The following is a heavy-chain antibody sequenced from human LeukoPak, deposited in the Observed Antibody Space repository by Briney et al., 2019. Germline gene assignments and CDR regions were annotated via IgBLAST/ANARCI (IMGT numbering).Heavy chain of an antibody. J-gene: IGHJ3*02. CDR3: ARGSGDGYNYHSEVPDDAFDI. D-gene: IGHD5-24*01. Sequence: ASVKVSCKASGYTVTSYGISWVRQAPGQGLEWMGWSSAYNGNTNYAQKLQGRVTMTTDTSTSTAYMELRSLRSDDTAVYYCARGSGDGYNYHSEVPDDAFDIWGQGTMVTVSS. CDR2: SSAYNGNT. CDR1: GYTVTSYG. V-gene: IGHV1-18*01.